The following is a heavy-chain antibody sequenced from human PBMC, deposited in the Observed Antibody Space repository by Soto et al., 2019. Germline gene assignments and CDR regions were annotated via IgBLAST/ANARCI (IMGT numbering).Heavy chain of an antibody. CDR3: ARVHYYDSSGYSLRYYYYGMDV. V-gene: IGHV4-34*01. CDR1: GGSFSGYY. D-gene: IGHD3-22*01. J-gene: IGHJ6*02. CDR2: INHSGST. Sequence: SETLSLTCAVYGGSFSGYYWSWVRQPAGKGLDWIGEINHSGSTNYNPSLKSRVTISVDTSKNQFSLKLSSVTAADTAVYYCARVHYYDSSGYSLRYYYYGMDVWGQGTTVTVSS.